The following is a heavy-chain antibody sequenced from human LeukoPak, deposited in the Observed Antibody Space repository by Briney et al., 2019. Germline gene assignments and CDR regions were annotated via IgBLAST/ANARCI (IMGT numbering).Heavy chain of an antibody. CDR3: ASQGHSYGYRNSWFDP. CDR2: IYYSGST. CDR1: GGSISSYY. Sequence: PSETLSPTCTVSGGSISSYYWSWIRQPPGKGLEWIGYIYYSGSTNYNPSLKSRVTISVDTSKNQFSLKLSSVTAADTAVYYCASQGHSYGYRNSWFDPWGQGTLVTVSS. D-gene: IGHD5-18*01. J-gene: IGHJ5*02. V-gene: IGHV4-59*08.